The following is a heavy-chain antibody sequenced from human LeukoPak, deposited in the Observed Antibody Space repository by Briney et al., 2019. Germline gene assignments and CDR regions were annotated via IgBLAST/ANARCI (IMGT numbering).Heavy chain of an antibody. V-gene: IGHV4-59*01. Sequence: SETLSLTCTVSGGSISSYCWNWIRQPPGKGLEWIGYIYYSGSTNYNPSLKSRVTISVDTSKNQFSLKLSSVTAADTAVYYCARGADSSGYYSIFYFDYWGQGTLVTVSS. CDR1: GGSISSYC. CDR3: ARGADSSGYYSIFYFDY. D-gene: IGHD3-22*01. CDR2: IYYSGST. J-gene: IGHJ4*02.